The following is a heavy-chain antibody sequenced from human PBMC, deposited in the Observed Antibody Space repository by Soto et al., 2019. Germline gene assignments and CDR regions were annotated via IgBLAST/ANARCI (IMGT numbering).Heavy chain of an antibody. V-gene: IGHV3-23*01. CDR1: GFTFSNYA. Sequence: EVQLLESGGGLVQPGGSLRLSCAASGFTFSNYAMNWVRQAPGKGLEWVSVNSGSGGSTYYADSVKGRFTISRDNSKNTLYLQINSLRAEDTAVYYCAKRATGTYFDYWGQGTLVTVSS. D-gene: IGHD1-1*01. CDR2: NSGSGGST. CDR3: AKRATGTYFDY. J-gene: IGHJ4*02.